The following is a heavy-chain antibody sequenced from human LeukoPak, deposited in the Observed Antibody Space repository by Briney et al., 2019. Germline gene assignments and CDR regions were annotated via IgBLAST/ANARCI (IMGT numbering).Heavy chain of an antibody. CDR2: VYPSGDT. D-gene: IGHD6-19*01. CDR3: ASRTGYSSGWSHPKAYYMDV. CDR1: GGSLSDGIYY. V-gene: IGHV4-61*02. J-gene: IGHJ6*03. Sequence: PSETLSLTCTVSGGSLSDGIYYWSWLRQPAGQGLEWIGRVYPSGDTNYNPSLKSRVTISVDTSKNQFSLKLSSVTAADTAVYYCASRTGYSSGWSHPKAYYMDVWGKGTTVTVSS.